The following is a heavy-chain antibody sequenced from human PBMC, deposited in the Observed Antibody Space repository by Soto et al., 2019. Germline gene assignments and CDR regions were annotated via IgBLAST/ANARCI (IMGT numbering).Heavy chain of an antibody. CDR3: ASVTSGTTGSSKF. CDR2: IFTSGST. CDR1: GGSISSYY. D-gene: IGHD1-26*01. V-gene: IGHV4-4*07. J-gene: IGHJ1*01. Sequence: SETLSLTCTVSGGSISSYYWSWIRQPAGEGLQWIGRIFTSGSTNYNPSLKSRVTMPVDTSKKQFSLKLSSVTAADTAVYYYASVTSGTTGSSKFRGKGILVTDSS.